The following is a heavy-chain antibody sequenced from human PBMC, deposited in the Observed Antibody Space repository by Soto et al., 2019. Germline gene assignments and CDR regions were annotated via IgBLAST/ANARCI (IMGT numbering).Heavy chain of an antibody. Sequence: GGSLRLSCAASGFTFSSYGMHWVRQAPGKGLEWVAVIWYDGSNKYYADSVKGRFTISRDNSKNTLYLQMNSLRAEDTAVYYCARDAGDCSGGSCYLDYYYYGMDVWGQGTTVTVSS. CDR1: GFTFSSYG. V-gene: IGHV3-33*01. CDR2: IWYDGSNK. J-gene: IGHJ6*02. CDR3: ARDAGDCSGGSCYLDYYYYGMDV. D-gene: IGHD2-15*01.